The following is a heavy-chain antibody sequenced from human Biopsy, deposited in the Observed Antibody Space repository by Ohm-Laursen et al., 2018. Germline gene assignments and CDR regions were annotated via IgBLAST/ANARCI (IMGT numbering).Heavy chain of an antibody. V-gene: IGHV3-30*18. CDR1: GFTFSNSG. CDR3: AKDKGTFNFYYYGMDV. D-gene: IGHD2/OR15-2a*01. Sequence: SLRLSCAAPGFTFSNSGMHWVRQAPGKGLEWVAAISYDGSRTDYGDSVKGRLNISRDNSKNALDLQMSSLRVEDTAVYFCAKDKGTFNFYYYGMDVWGQGTTVTVSS. CDR2: ISYDGSRT. J-gene: IGHJ6*02.